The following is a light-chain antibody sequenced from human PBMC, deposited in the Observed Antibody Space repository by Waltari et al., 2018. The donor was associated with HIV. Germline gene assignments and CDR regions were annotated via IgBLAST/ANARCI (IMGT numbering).Light chain of an antibody. V-gene: IGLV6-57*01. CDR2: KDD. CDR1: RGSIASNY. CDR3: QSYDNENPVL. Sequence: NFMLNQPHSVSASPGKTVTISCTRSRGSIASNYVQWYQQRPGSSPTTVIYKDDQRPSGVPDRFSGSIDSSSNSASLTISGLRTEDEADYYCQSYDNENPVLFGGGTKLTVL. J-gene: IGLJ2*01.